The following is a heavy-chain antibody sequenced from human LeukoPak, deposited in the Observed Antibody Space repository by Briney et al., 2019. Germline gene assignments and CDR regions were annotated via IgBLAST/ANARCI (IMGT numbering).Heavy chain of an antibody. D-gene: IGHD6-19*01. CDR2: MNPSSGNT. V-gene: IGHV1-8*01. J-gene: IGHJ4*02. CDR1: GYTFSSYD. Sequence: ASVKVSCNASGYTFSSYDINWVRQATGQGLEWMGWMNPSSGNTGYAQKFQGRLTMTRNTSISTAYMELSSLKSEDTAVYYCARIFFYAVAGATIDYWGQGTLVTVSS. CDR3: ARIFFYAVAGATIDY.